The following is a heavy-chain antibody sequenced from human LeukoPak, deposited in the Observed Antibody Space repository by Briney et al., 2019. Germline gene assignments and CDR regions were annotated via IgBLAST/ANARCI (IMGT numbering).Heavy chain of an antibody. CDR1: GFTFSRYW. V-gene: IGHV3-7*01. CDR3: ARDLSAAYDF. Sequence: GGSLRLSCVGSGFTFSRYWLNWVRQAPGKGLEWVANMNQDGSEIYYLDSVKGRFTISRDNSKNMLYLQMDNLRVDDTAMYYCARDLSAAYDFWGQGILVTVSS. D-gene: IGHD2-21*01. CDR2: MNQDGSEI. J-gene: IGHJ4*02.